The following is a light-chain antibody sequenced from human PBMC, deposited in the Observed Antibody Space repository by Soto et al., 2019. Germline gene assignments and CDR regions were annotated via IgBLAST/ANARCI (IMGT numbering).Light chain of an antibody. CDR3: QHYGTSAL. J-gene: IGKJ3*01. V-gene: IGKV3-20*01. CDR2: AS. Sequence: EIVLTQSPGTLSLCPGERATLSCRASQSVSSSYLAWYQQKPGQAPRLLIYASNRATGIPDRFSGSGSGTDFTLTISRLEPEDFAVYYCQHYGTSALFGPGTKVEIK. CDR1: QSVSSSY.